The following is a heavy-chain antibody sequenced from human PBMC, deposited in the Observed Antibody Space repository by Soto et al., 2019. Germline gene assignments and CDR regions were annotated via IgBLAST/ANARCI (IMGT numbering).Heavy chain of an antibody. CDR2: ISSSTSTV. D-gene: IGHD6-19*01. J-gene: IGHJ4*02. V-gene: IGHV3-48*01. CDR3: AATIAVASFYFDY. Sequence: GGSLRLSCAASGFTFNKYNMNWVRQAPGKGLEWVSYISSSTSTVYYADSVKGRFTISRDNAKNSLYLQMNSLRAEDSAVYYCAATIAVASFYFDYWGQGTLVTVSS. CDR1: GFTFNKYN.